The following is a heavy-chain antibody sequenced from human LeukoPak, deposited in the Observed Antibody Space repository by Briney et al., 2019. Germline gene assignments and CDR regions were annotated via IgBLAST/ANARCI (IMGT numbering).Heavy chain of an antibody. CDR1: GFTFSSYE. J-gene: IGHJ4*02. CDR3: ARDGGEWELSN. Sequence: GGSLRLSCAASGFTFSSYEMNWVRQAPGKGLEWVSYISSTTGSTMYYADSVKGRFTISRDNAKNSLYLKMNSLRAEDTAVYYCARDGGEWELSNWGQGTLVTVSS. D-gene: IGHD1-26*01. V-gene: IGHV3-48*03. CDR2: ISSTTGSTM.